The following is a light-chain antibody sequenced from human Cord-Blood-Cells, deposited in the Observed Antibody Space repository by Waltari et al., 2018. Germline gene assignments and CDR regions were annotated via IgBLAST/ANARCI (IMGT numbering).Light chain of an antibody. V-gene: IGKV1-5*01. Sequence: DIQMTQSPSTLSASVGDRVTITCRASQSISSWLAWYQQKPGQAPKVLIYDASRLESGVPSRFSGSGSETEFTLTISSLQPDDFATYYCQHYNSYWTFGQGTKVEIK. J-gene: IGKJ1*01. CDR3: QHYNSYWT. CDR1: QSISSW. CDR2: DAS.